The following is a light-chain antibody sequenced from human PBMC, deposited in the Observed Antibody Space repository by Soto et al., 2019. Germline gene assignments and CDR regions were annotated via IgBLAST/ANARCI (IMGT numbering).Light chain of an antibody. CDR2: GAS. J-gene: IGKJ2*01. CDR1: QSVSSN. V-gene: IGKV3D-15*01. Sequence: EIVRTQSPATLSVSPGERATLSCRASQSVSSNLAWYQQKPGQAPRLLIYGASSRATGIPDRFSGSGSETEFTLTISSLQPDDSATYYCQQYNSLYTFGQGTKVDIK. CDR3: QQYNSLYT.